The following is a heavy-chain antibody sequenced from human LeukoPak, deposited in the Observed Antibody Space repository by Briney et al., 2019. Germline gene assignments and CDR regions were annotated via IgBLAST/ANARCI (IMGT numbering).Heavy chain of an antibody. J-gene: IGHJ2*01. V-gene: IGHV4-59*01. CDR1: GGSISSYY. Sequence: PSETLSLTCTVSGGSISSYYWSWIRQPPGKGLEWIGYIYYSGSTNYNPSLKSRVTISVDTSKNQFSPKLSSVTAADTAVYYCARPEMATWYFDLWGRGTLVTVSS. CDR2: IYYSGST. CDR3: ARPEMATWYFDL. D-gene: IGHD5-24*01.